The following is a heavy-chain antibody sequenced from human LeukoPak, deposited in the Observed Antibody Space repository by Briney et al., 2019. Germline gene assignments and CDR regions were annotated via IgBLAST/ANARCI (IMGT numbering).Heavy chain of an antibody. D-gene: IGHD3-3*01. CDR2: ISAYNGNT. V-gene: IGHV1-18*01. CDR3: ARGSSITIFGVVIDAFDI. J-gene: IGHJ3*02. Sequence: ASVKVSCEASGYTFTSYGISWVRQAPGQGLEWMGWISAYNGNTNYAQKLQGRVTMTTDTSTSTAYMELRSLRSDDTAVYYCARGSSITIFGVVIDAFDIWGQGTMVTVSS. CDR1: GYTFTSYG.